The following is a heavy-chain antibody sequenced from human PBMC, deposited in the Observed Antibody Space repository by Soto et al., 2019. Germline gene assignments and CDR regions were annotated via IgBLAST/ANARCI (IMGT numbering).Heavy chain of an antibody. D-gene: IGHD3-10*01. CDR3: ARPPCNIRGYDFDI. CDR2: INWNGGST. CDR1: GFTFDDYG. V-gene: IGHV3-20*04. J-gene: IGHJ3*02. Sequence: EVQLVESGGGVVRPGTSLRLSCAASGFTFDDYGMSWVRQAPGKGLEWVSGINWNGGSTSYADSVKGRFTISRDKAKNSLYLQMNRLRAEETAWYYCARPPCNIRGYDFDIWGPGTMVTAAS.